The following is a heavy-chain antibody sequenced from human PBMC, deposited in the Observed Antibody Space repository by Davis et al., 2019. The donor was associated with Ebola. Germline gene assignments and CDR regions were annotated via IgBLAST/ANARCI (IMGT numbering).Heavy chain of an antibody. D-gene: IGHD6-13*01. CDR2: IIPIFGTA. V-gene: IGHV1-69*13. J-gene: IGHJ4*02. CDR1: LGTLSSYA. Sequence: SVTVSCKASLGTLSSYAISWVRQAPGQGLEWMGGIIPIFGTANYAQKFQGRVTITADESTSTAYMELSSLRSEDTAVYYCARSYSSSWYEFDYWGQGTLVTVSS. CDR3: ARSYSSSWYEFDY.